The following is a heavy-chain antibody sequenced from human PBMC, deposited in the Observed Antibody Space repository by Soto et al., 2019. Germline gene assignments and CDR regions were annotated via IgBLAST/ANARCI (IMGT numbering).Heavy chain of an antibody. J-gene: IGHJ6*01. V-gene: IGHV3-30*18. CDR2: ISYDGSNK. Sequence: GKGLEWVAVISYDGSNKYYADSVKGRFTISRDNSKNTLYLQMNSLRAEDTAVYYCAKDAPVGGIRRVDSFYGMDIWG. CDR3: AKDAPVGGIRRVDSFYGMDI. D-gene: IGHD5-18*01.